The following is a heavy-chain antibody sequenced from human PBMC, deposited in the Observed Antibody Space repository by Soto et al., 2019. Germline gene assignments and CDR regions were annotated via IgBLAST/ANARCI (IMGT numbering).Heavy chain of an antibody. V-gene: IGHV5-51*01. CDR1: GYSFFTYW. D-gene: IGHD4-17*01. Sequence: GESLKISCKGSGYSFFTYWIAWVRQMPGKGLEWMGIIYPDDSDIRYSPSFQGQVTISADKSISTAYLQWSSLKASDTAMYYCARHTTVGKDFYSYYGMDVCGQGTTVTVSS. J-gene: IGHJ6*02. CDR2: IYPDDSDI. CDR3: ARHTTVGKDFYSYYGMDV.